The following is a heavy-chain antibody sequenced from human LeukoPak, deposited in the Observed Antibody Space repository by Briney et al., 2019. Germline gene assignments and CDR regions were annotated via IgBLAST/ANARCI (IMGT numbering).Heavy chain of an antibody. CDR3: AREDTAMGVEFGY. CDR2: IIPIFGTA. J-gene: IGHJ4*02. Sequence: SVKVSFKASGGTFSSYAISWVRQAPGQGLEWMGGIIPIFGTANYAQKFQGRVTITADESTSTAYMELSSLRSEDTAVYYCAREDTAMGVEFGYWGQGTLVTVSS. CDR1: GGTFSSYA. V-gene: IGHV1-69*13. D-gene: IGHD5-18*01.